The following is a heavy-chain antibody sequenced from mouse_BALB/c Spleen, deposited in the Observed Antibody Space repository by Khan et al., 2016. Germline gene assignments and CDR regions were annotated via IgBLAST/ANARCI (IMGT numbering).Heavy chain of an antibody. Sequence: EVQLQESGPGLVKPSQSLSLTCTATGYSITSDYAWNWIRQFPGNKLEWMGYISYSGTTTYNPSLKSRIAITRDTSKNQFFLQMNSVTTEDTATYYCARCFDAMDYWGQGTSVTVSS. CDR3: ARCFDAMDY. CDR1: GYSITSDYA. V-gene: IGHV3-2*02. J-gene: IGHJ4*01. CDR2: ISYSGTT.